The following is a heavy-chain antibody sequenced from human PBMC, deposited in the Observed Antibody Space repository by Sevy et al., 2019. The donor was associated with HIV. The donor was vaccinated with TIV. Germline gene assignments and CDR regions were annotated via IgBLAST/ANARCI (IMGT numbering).Heavy chain of an antibody. Sequence: GGSLRLSCAASGFTFSSYNMNWVRQAPGKGLEWVSSITASANYIYYADSVKGRFTISRDNAKKSLYLQMNSLRAEDTAVYYCARDWLPADLYGMDGWGQGTTVTVSS. D-gene: IGHD2-2*01. CDR3: ARDWLPADLYGMDG. V-gene: IGHV3-21*01. J-gene: IGHJ6*02. CDR2: ITASANYI. CDR1: GFTFSSYN.